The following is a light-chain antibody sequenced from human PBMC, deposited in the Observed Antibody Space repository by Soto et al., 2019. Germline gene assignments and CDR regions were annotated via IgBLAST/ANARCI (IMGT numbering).Light chain of an antibody. CDR3: QDYGTSAPWT. J-gene: IGKJ1*01. V-gene: IGKV3-20*01. Sequence: VLTQSPGTLSLSPGERTTLSCRASQNIRGNELAWYQQKPGQPPRILIYRGSSRAPAIPTRFSGRGSGTEFTLTISRLEPEDFAVYYCQDYGTSAPWTFYQGTRVEIK. CDR2: RGS. CDR1: QNIRGNE.